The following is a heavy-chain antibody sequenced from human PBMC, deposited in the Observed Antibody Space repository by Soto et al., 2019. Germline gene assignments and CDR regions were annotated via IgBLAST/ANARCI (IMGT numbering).Heavy chain of an antibody. CDR3: TTEINVEQASVKNAFDI. V-gene: IGHV3-15*01. J-gene: IGHJ3*02. Sequence: PGGSLRLSWAAPGLTFSKAWMTWVRQAPGKGLEGVGRIKTKTDGGATDYAAPVKGRFTLSRDDSKNTLYLQMNSLKTEDTAVYYCTTEINVEQASVKNAFDIWGQGTMVTVSS. D-gene: IGHD3-16*01. CDR1: GLTFSKAW. CDR2: IKTKTDGGAT.